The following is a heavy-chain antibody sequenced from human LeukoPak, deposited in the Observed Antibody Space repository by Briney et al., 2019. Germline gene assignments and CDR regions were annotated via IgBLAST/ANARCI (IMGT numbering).Heavy chain of an antibody. D-gene: IGHD5-24*01. Sequence: GGSLRLSCSASGFIFTSYPMHWARQAPGKGLEYVAVVNNNGGTTYYADSVKGRFTISRDNSKNTLYLRTSSLRPEDTAVYYCVRGWRNMDVWGQGTTVTVSS. V-gene: IGHV3-64D*06. CDR1: GFIFTSYP. J-gene: IGHJ6*02. CDR3: VRGWRNMDV. CDR2: VNNNGGTT.